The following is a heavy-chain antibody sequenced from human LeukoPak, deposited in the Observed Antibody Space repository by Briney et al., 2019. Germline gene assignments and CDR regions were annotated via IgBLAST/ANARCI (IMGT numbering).Heavy chain of an antibody. Sequence: KSGGSLRLSCAASGFTFSSYSMNWVRQAPGKGLEWVSSISSSSSYIYYADSVKGRFTISRDNAENSLYLQMNSLRAEDTAVYYCARDLGSGWFLVPNSFDYWGQGTLVTVSS. CDR2: ISSSSSYI. J-gene: IGHJ4*02. CDR3: ARDLGSGWFLVPNSFDY. V-gene: IGHV3-21*01. D-gene: IGHD6-19*01. CDR1: GFTFSSYS.